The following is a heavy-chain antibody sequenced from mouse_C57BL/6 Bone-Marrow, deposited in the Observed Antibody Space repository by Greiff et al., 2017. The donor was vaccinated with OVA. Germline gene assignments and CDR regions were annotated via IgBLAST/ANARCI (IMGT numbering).Heavy chain of an antibody. D-gene: IGHD4-1*01. CDR1: GYTFTSYW. CDR3: ARSRTGTEGWYFDV. CDR2: IYPGSGST. Sequence: VQLQQPGAELVKPGASVKMSCKASGYTFTSYWITWVKQRPGQGLEWIGDIYPGSGSTNYNEKFKSKATLTVDTSSSTAYMQLSSLTSEDSAVYDCARSRTGTEGWYFDVWGTGTTVTVSS. J-gene: IGHJ1*03. V-gene: IGHV1-55*01.